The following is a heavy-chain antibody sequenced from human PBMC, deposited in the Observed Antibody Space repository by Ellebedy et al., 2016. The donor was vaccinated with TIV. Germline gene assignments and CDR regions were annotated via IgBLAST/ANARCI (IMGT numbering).Heavy chain of an antibody. J-gene: IGHJ3*02. Sequence: ASVKVSCKASGYTFTDYPIHWVRQAPGQGLEWMAWISVGNPNTISSQRFQGRLTITWDTSASTAYMELSSLRSEDTAVYYCARRCGGDCYPDDAFDIWGQGTLVTASS. D-gene: IGHD2-21*02. V-gene: IGHV1-3*01. CDR2: ISVGNPNT. CDR1: GYTFTDYP. CDR3: ARRCGGDCYPDDAFDI.